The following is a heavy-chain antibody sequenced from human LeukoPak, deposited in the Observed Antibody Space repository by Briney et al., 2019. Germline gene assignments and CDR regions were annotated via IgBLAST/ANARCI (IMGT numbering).Heavy chain of an antibody. CDR3: AKDSGFKLRCLEWFLDY. CDR1: GFTFSSYG. V-gene: IGHV3-30*18. CDR2: ISYDGSNK. Sequence: PGGSLRLSCAASGFTFSSYGMHWVRRAPGKGLEWVAVISYDGSNKCYADSVKGRFTISRDNSKNTLYLQMNSLRAEDTAVYHCAKDSGFKLRCLEWFLDYWGRGTVVSVPS. D-gene: IGHD3-3*01. J-gene: IGHJ4*02.